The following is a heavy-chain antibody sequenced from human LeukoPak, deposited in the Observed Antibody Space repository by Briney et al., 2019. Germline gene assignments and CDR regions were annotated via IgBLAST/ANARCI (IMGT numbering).Heavy chain of an antibody. D-gene: IGHD3-10*01. CDR3: ARGQSSLLWFGEWFDY. V-gene: IGHV4-4*07. CDR1: GGSISSYY. Sequence: SETLSLTCTVSGGSISSYYWSWIRQPAGKGLEWIGRIYTSGSTNYNPSLKSRVTMSVDTSKNQFSLKLSSVTAADTAVYYCARGQSSLLWFGEWFDYWGQGTLVTVSS. J-gene: IGHJ4*02. CDR2: IYTSGST.